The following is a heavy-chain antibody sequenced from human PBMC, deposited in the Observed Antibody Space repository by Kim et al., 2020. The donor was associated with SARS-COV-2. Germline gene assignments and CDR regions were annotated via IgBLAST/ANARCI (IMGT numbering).Heavy chain of an antibody. Sequence: GGSLRLSCAGSGFTFSNYAMHWVRQAPGKGLEYVSAINSDGGSTYYANSVKGRFTISRDNSKNTLYLQMGSLRAEDMAVYYCARDRTYSGYDWDSFDIWGQGTTVTVSS. CDR1: GFTFSNYA. J-gene: IGHJ3*02. V-gene: IGHV3-64*01. CDR3: ARDRTYSGYDWDSFDI. D-gene: IGHD5-12*01. CDR2: INSDGGST.